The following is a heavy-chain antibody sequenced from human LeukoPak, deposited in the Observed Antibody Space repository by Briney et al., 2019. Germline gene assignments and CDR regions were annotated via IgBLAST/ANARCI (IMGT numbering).Heavy chain of an antibody. CDR2: MSAYNGNT. CDR1: GYTLTSYG. CDR3: ARDLAIFGVVIIPDYFDY. J-gene: IGHJ4*02. Sequence: ASVKVSCKASGYTLTSYGISWVRQAPGQALEWMGWMSAYNGNTNYAQKLQGRVTMTTDTSTSTAYMELRSLRSDDTAVYYCARDLAIFGVVIIPDYFDYWGQGTLVTVSS. D-gene: IGHD3-3*01. V-gene: IGHV1-18*01.